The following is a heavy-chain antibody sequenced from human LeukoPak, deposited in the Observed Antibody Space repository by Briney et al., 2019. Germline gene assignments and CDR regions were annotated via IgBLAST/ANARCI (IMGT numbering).Heavy chain of an antibody. CDR3: ARDLIAAAGWFDP. V-gene: IGHV1-46*01. D-gene: IGHD6-13*01. J-gene: IGHJ5*02. Sequence: ASVKVSCKASGYTFTSYYMHWVRLAPGQGLEWMGIINPSGGSTSYAQKFQGRVTMTRDTSTSTVYMELSSLRSEDTAVYYCARDLIAAAGWFDPWGQGTLVTVSS. CDR2: INPSGGST. CDR1: GYTFTSYY.